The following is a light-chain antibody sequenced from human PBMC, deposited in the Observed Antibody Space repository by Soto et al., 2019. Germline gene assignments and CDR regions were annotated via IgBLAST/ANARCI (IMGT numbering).Light chain of an antibody. V-gene: IGKV4-1*01. CDR2: WAS. Sequence: DIVMTQAPDSLAASLGAIVTINCKSSRNLLYNDKNYVAWYQQWPGQAPKLLIYWASTRESEVPVRISGSGSVTDFRLTIRDLQAADAAVYYCQQCYNFPRTFRQGTRVEI. J-gene: IGKJ2*01. CDR3: QQCYNFPRT. CDR1: RNLLYNDKNY.